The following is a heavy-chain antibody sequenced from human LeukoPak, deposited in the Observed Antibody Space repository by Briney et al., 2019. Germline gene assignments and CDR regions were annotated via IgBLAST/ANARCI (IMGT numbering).Heavy chain of an antibody. Sequence: SQTLSLTCTVSGGSISSGDYYWSWIRQPPGKGLEWIGCIYYSGSTYYNPSLKSRVTISVDTSKNQFPLKLSSVTAADTAVYYCARAAGLYYGSGSYLGYWGQGTLVTVSS. V-gene: IGHV4-30-4*01. D-gene: IGHD3-10*01. J-gene: IGHJ4*02. CDR2: IYYSGST. CDR3: ARAAGLYYGSGSYLGY. CDR1: GGSISSGDYY.